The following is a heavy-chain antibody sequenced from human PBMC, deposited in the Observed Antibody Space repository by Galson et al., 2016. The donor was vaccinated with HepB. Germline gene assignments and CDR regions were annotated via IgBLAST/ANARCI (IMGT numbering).Heavy chain of an antibody. CDR1: GFTFSYYG. V-gene: IGHV3-33*01. Sequence: SLRLSCAPSGFTFSYYGMHWVRQAPGQGLEWLAVILNDGSQEYYADSVKGRFTISRDNSRDTLYLQMDSLTAEDTAVYYCVRDAHTSGYCDVFDIWGEGTMVTGSA. CDR2: ILNDGSQE. J-gene: IGHJ3*02. D-gene: IGHD6-25*01. CDR3: VRDAHTSGYCDVFDI.